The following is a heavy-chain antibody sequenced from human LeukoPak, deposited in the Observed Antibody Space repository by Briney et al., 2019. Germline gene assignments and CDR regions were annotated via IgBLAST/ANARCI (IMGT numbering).Heavy chain of an antibody. J-gene: IGHJ4*02. CDR1: GYTFTTYG. CDR3: ARGEVSASLYYFDF. CDR2: VSGYTGNT. V-gene: IGHV1-18*01. D-gene: IGHD2-2*01. Sequence: ASVKVSCKTSGYTFTTYGVSWVRQAPGQGLEWMGWVSGYTGNTNYAERVQGRVTMTIDTSTSTVYMELTSLRSDDTAVYYCARGEVSASLYYFDFWGQGTLVTVSS.